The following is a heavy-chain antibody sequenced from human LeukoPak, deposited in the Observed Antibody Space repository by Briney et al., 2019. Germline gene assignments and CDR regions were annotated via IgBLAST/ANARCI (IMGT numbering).Heavy chain of an antibody. CDR2: IIPIFGTA. CDR1: GGTFSSYA. V-gene: IGHV1-69*01. D-gene: IGHD1-1*01. Sequence: GSSVTVSCKASGGTFSSYAISWVRQAPGQGLGWMGGIIPIFGTANYAQKFQGRVTITADESTSTAYMELSSLRSEDTAVYYCARVEGTPYYYGMDVWGKGTTVTVSS. J-gene: IGHJ6*04. CDR3: ARVEGTPYYYGMDV.